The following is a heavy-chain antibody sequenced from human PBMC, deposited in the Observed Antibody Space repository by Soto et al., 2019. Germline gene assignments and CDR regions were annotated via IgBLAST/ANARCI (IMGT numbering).Heavy chain of an antibody. CDR1: GGSISSSSYY. J-gene: IGHJ5*02. D-gene: IGHD2-8*01. Sequence: SETLSLTCTVSGGSISSSSYYWGWIRQPPGKGLEWIGSIYYSGSTYYNPSLKSRVTISVDTSKNQFSLKLSSVTAADTAVYYCARRGYCTNGVCYTWWLDPWGQGTLVTVSS. V-gene: IGHV4-39*01. CDR2: IYYSGST. CDR3: ARRGYCTNGVCYTWWLDP.